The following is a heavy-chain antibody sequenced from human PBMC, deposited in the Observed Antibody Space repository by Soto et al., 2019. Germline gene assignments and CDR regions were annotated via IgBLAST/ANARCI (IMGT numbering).Heavy chain of an antibody. J-gene: IGHJ4*02. V-gene: IGHV1-18*01. CDR2: ISAYNGNT. D-gene: IGHD4-17*01. CDR1: GYTFTSYG. CDR3: ARDHSTDCGNYVRLGNYFDY. Sequence: QVQLVQSGAEVKKPGASVKVSCKASGYTFTSYGISWVRQAPGQGLGWMGWISAYNGNTNYSQKFQGRVTMTTDTSTSTAYMELRSLRSDDTAVYYCARDHSTDCGNYVRLGNYFDYWGQGALVTVSS.